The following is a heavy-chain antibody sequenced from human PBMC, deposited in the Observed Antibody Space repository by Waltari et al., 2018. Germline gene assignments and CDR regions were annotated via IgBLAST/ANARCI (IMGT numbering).Heavy chain of an antibody. J-gene: IGHJ4*02. D-gene: IGHD3-10*01. CDR2: INSDGGST. CDR1: GFTFTRYL. CDR3: TRALWLGELYDY. Sequence: EVQLDESGGGLVQPGGSLRLSCSASGFTFTRYLMNWVRQAPGKGLVSVARINSDGGSTTYAGSVKGRFTISRDNAKNTVYLQMNSLRVEDTAVYYCTRALWLGELYDYWGQGTLVTVSS. V-gene: IGHV3-74*01.